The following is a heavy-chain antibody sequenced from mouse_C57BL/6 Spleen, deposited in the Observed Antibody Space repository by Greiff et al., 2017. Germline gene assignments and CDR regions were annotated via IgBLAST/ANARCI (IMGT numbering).Heavy chain of an antibody. D-gene: IGHD4-1*01. J-gene: IGHJ3*01. V-gene: IGHV5-17*01. Sequence: EVKVVESGGGLVKPGGSLKLSCAASGFTFSDYGMHWVRQAPEKGLEWVAYISSGSSTIYYADTVKGRFTISRDKAKSTLFLQMTGLRSEATAMYYCAIPGTYWGQGTLVTVSA. CDR1: GFTFSDYG. CDR2: ISSGSSTI. CDR3: AIPGTY.